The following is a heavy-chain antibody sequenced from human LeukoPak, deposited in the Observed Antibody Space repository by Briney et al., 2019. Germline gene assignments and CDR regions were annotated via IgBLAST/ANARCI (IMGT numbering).Heavy chain of an antibody. Sequence: GGSLRLSCAAAGFTFNTSSMNWVRQAPGKGLEWVSSITSSSAYIYYADSVKGRFTLSRDDAKNSVYLQMNSLRAEDTALYYCARESGSSSTTFFDYWGQGTLVTVSS. CDR1: GFTFNTSS. D-gene: IGHD6-6*01. J-gene: IGHJ4*02. CDR3: ARESGSSSTTFFDY. V-gene: IGHV3-21*04. CDR2: ITSSSAYI.